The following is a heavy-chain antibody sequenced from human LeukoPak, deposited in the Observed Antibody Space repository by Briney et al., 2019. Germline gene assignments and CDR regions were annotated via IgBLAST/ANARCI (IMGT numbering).Heavy chain of an antibody. Sequence: GGSLRLSCAASGFTFSSYEMNWVRQAPGKGLEWVSYISSSGSTIYYADSVKGRFTISRDNAKNSLYLQMNSLRAEDTAVYYCARATPSKWELLGYYYYYGMDVWGQGTTVTVSS. CDR3: ARATPSKWELLGYYYYYGMDV. CDR1: GFTFSSYE. V-gene: IGHV3-48*03. D-gene: IGHD1-26*01. J-gene: IGHJ6*02. CDR2: ISSSGSTI.